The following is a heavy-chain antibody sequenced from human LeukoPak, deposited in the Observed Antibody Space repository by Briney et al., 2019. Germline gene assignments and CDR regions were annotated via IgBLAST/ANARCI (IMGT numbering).Heavy chain of an antibody. CDR2: INNDGSST. J-gene: IGHJ3*02. CDR3: ARVKYYYDTTGSEDAFDI. Sequence: PGGSLRLSCAASGFTFSRHWIHWVRQAPGKGLAWVSCINNDGSSTKYADSVKGRFTISRDNAKSTLYLQMNSLGAEDTAVYYCARVKYYYDTTGSEDAFDIWGQGTTVTVSS. CDR1: GFTFSRHW. D-gene: IGHD3-22*01. V-gene: IGHV3-74*01.